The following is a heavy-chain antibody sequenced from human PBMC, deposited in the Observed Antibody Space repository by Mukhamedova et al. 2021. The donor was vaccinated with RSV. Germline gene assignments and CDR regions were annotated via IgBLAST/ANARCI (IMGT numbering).Heavy chain of an antibody. CDR3: AKQGGWIEP. J-gene: IGHJ5*02. Sequence: VSGISGRGVSTYYADSVNGRFTISRDNSKNTLHLQMSSLRAEDTAVYYCAKQGGWIEPWGQGTLVTVSS. D-gene: IGHD2-15*01. V-gene: IGHV3-23*01. CDR2: ISGRGVST.